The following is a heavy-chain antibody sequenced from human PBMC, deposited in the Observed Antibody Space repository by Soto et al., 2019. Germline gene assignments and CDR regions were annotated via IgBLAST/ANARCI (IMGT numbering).Heavy chain of an antibody. CDR3: ARHCNGSVCCLGN. Sequence: SETLSLTCAVYGGSLSGCDWAWSRQPPGQGPEWIGDVNQSGNTDANPSLKSRVTTTIDMSKNQLFLRLTSVTAADTAVYYCARHCNGSVCCLGNWGQGTLVTAYS. J-gene: IGHJ4*02. CDR1: GGSLSGCD. V-gene: IGHV4-34*01. CDR2: VNQSGNT. D-gene: IGHD2-8*02.